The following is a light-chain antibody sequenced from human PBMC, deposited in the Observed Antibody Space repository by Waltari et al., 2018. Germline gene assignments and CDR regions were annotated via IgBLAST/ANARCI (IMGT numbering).Light chain of an antibody. V-gene: IGKV1-5*03. CDR2: KAS. J-gene: IGKJ4*01. Sequence: DIQMTQSPSTLSASVGDRVTITCRASQSISSWLAWYQQKPGKAPKLLIYKASTLESGVPSRFSGSGSGTEFTRTISSLQPDDFATYYYQQYHSYSLTFGGGTKVEIK. CDR1: QSISSW. CDR3: QQYHSYSLT.